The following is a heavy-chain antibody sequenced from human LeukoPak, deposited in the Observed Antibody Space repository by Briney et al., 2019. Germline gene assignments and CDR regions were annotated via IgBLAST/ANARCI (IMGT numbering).Heavy chain of an antibody. D-gene: IGHD3-10*01. CDR3: ARDGFGVAENWFDP. J-gene: IGHJ5*02. Sequence: GGSLRLSCAASGFTFSSYEMNWVRQAPGKGLEWVSYISSSGSTIYYADSVKGRFTISRDNAKNSLYLQMNSLRAEDTAVYYCARDGFGVAENWFDPWGQGTLVTVSS. CDR1: GFTFSSYE. CDR2: ISSSGSTI. V-gene: IGHV3-48*03.